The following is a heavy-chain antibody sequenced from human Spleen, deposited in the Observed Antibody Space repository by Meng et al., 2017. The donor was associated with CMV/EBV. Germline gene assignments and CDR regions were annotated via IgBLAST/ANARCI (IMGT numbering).Heavy chain of an antibody. CDR2: ISNEGSKK. D-gene: IGHD6-6*01. J-gene: IGHJ4*02. CDR1: GFHISTVT. Sequence: SWATSGFHISTVTPHSVRQAPSKGLGGVAVISNEGSKKNYAESVKGRFTISRDNPKNMLFLQMNTLRSEDSAIYYCARDPSKSRLDYWGQGTLVTVSS. V-gene: IGHV3-30*01. CDR3: ARDPSKSRLDY.